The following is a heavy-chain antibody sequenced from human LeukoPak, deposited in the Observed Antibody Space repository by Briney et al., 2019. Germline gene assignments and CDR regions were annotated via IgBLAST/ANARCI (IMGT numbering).Heavy chain of an antibody. CDR1: GFTFSSYA. Sequence: PGGSLRLSCAASGFTFSSYAMHWVRQAPGKGLEWVAVISYDGSNKYYADSVKGRFTISRDNSKNTLQLEMNSLRAEDTAVYYCVRSGGYPHYYMDVWGKGTTVTISS. V-gene: IGHV3-30*04. CDR3: VRSGGYPHYYMDV. CDR2: ISYDGSNK. D-gene: IGHD1-26*01. J-gene: IGHJ6*03.